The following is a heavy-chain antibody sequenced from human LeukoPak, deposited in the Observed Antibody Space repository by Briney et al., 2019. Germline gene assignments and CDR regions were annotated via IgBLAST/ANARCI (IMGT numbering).Heavy chain of an antibody. V-gene: IGHV3-23*01. D-gene: IGHD3-16*02. J-gene: IGHJ4*02. Sequence: PGGSLRLSCAASGFTFSSFPMSWVRQAPGKGLEWVSSISGSGGNTYYAASVEGRFTISRDYSKDTLSLQMNSLRAEDTAVYYCAKNRGFRGVTVLPPLDSWGQGTLVTVSS. CDR3: AKNRGFRGVTVLPPLDS. CDR2: ISGSGGNT. CDR1: GFTFSSFP.